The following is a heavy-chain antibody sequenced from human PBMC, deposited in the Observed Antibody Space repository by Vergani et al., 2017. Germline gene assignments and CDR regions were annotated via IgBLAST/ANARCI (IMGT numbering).Heavy chain of an antibody. V-gene: IGHV4-61*02. CDR2: IYTSGST. CDR1: GGSISSGSYY. Sequence: QLQLQESGPGLVKPSETLSLTCTVSGGSISSGSYYWSWIRQPAGKGLEWIGRIYTSGSTNYNPSLKSRVTISVDTSKNQFSLKLSSVTAADTAVYYCARDLISSGWYGYYGMDVWGQGP. CDR3: ARDLISSGWYGYYGMDV. J-gene: IGHJ6*02. D-gene: IGHD6-19*01.